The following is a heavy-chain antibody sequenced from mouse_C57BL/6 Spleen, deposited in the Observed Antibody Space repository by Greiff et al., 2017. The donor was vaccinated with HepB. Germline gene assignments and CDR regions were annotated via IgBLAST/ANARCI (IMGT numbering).Heavy chain of an antibody. CDR2: IYPGGGYT. CDR3: ARGLGRWYFDV. D-gene: IGHD4-1*01. J-gene: IGHJ1*03. CDR1: GYTFTNYW. Sequence: LVESGAELVRPGTSVKMSCKASGYTFTNYWIGWAKQRPGHGLEWIGDIYPGGGYTNYNEKFKGKAKLTADKSSSTAYMQFSSLTSEDSAIYYCARGLGRWYFDVWGTGTTVTVSS. V-gene: IGHV1-63*01.